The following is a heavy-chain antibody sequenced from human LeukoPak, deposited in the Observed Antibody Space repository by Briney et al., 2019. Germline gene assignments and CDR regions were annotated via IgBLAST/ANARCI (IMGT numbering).Heavy chain of an antibody. J-gene: IGHJ4*02. Sequence: ASFTVSCNASAYTYTDYYMHWMQHAPGQGLVWLASINPNSGGTNYAQKFQGRVTMTRDTSISTAYMELSRLRSDDTAVYYCARVVGSSWDRPYFDYWGQGTLVTVSS. CDR1: AYTYTDYY. V-gene: IGHV1-2*02. D-gene: IGHD6-13*01. CDR3: ARVVGSSWDRPYFDY. CDR2: INPNSGGT.